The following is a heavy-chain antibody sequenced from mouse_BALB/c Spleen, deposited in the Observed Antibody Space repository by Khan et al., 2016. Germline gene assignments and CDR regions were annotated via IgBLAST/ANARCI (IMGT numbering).Heavy chain of an antibody. CDR1: GFTFNTYA. Sequence: EVELVESGGGLVQPKGSLKLSCAASGFTFNTYAMNWVRQAPGKGLEWVARIRSKSNNYATYYADSVKDRFTISRDDSQSMLYLQMNNLKTEDTAMYYCVRHYSGSNWYFDVWGAGTTVTVSS. D-gene: IGHD1-1*01. V-gene: IGHV10-1*02. J-gene: IGHJ1*01. CDR2: IRSKSNNYAT. CDR3: VRHYSGSNWYFDV.